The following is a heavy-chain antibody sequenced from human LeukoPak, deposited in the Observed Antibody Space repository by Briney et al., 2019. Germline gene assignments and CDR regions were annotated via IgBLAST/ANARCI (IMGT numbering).Heavy chain of an antibody. Sequence: GGSLRLSCAVSGFTFSSYSMNWVRQAPGKGLEWVSSISSSSSYIYYADSVKGRFTISRDNAKNSLYLQMNSLRAEDTAVYYCASTTIFGVVHGAFDIWGQGTMVTVSS. V-gene: IGHV3-21*01. D-gene: IGHD3-3*01. CDR2: ISSSSSYI. CDR3: ASTTIFGVVHGAFDI. J-gene: IGHJ3*02. CDR1: GFTFSSYS.